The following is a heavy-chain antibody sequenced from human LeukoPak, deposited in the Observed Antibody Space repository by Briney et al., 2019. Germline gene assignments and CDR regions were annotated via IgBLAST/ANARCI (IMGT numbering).Heavy chain of an antibody. CDR3: ARGPPYFGSGSYYHIVDY. V-gene: IGHV3-53*01. J-gene: IGHJ4*02. CDR1: GFTVSNNY. CDR2: IYSGGST. Sequence: GGSLRLSCAASGFTVSNNYMSWVRQAPGKGLEWVSVIYSGGSTYYAGSVKGRFTISRDNSKNTLYLQMNSLRVEDTAVYYCARGPPYFGSGSYYHIVDYWGQGTLVTVSS. D-gene: IGHD3-10*01.